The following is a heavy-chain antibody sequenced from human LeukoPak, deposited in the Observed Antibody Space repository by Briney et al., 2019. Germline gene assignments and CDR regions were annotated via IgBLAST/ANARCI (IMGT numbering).Heavy chain of an antibody. Sequence: PGGSLRLSCAASGFIVSSDFMSWVRQAPGKGLEWVSVIYSGQNTYYADSVKGRFTISRENSKNTVYLQMNSLRVEDTAVYYCARGLEMTDPFGYWGQGTLVTVSS. CDR2: IYSGQNT. CDR3: ARGLEMTDPFGY. V-gene: IGHV3-66*02. D-gene: IGHD5-24*01. CDR1: GFIVSSDF. J-gene: IGHJ4*02.